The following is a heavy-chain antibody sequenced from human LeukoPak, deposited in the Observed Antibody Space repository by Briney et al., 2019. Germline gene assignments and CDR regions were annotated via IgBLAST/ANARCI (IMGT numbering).Heavy chain of an antibody. CDR3: AKGGGYEAQYYYYYLDV. CDR1: GFTFSGSA. CDR2: IRSKANSYAT. D-gene: IGHD5-12*01. J-gene: IGHJ6*03. Sequence: PGGSLRLSCAASGFTFSGSAMHWVRQASGKGLEWVGRIRSKANSYATAYAASVKGRFTISRDNSKNTLYLQMKSLRAEDTAVYYCAKGGGYEAQYYYYYLDVWGKGTTVTISS. V-gene: IGHV3-73*01.